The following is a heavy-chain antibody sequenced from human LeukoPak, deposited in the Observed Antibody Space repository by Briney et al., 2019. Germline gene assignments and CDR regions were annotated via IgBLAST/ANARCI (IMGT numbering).Heavy chain of an antibody. Sequence: SETLSLTCAVSGYSISSDYYWGWIRQPPGKGLEWIGSICHSGNTYYNPSLKSRVTISVDTSKNHFSLRLSSLTAADTAVYYCARHAPDCNNTNCYYYYYYMDVWGKGTTVTVSS. D-gene: IGHD2-2*01. V-gene: IGHV4-38-2*01. J-gene: IGHJ6*03. CDR1: GYSISSDYY. CDR2: ICHSGNT. CDR3: ARHAPDCNNTNCYYYYYYMDV.